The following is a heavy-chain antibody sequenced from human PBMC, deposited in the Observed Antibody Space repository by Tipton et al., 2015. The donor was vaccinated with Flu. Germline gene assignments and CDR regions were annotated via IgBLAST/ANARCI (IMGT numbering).Heavy chain of an antibody. CDR1: SGSIRSTNYF. CDR3: ARDIVDDLGDCTSSTCYYMDV. Sequence: TLSLTCTVSSGSIRSTNYFCAWIRQPPGKGLELIGSIYPSGTTYYNPSLKSRVTISVDTSKSQFSLKLRSVTAADTAVYYCARDIVDDLGDCTSSTCYYMDVWGKGTTVTVSS. D-gene: IGHD2-2*01. J-gene: IGHJ6*03. V-gene: IGHV4-39*01. CDR2: IYPSGTT.